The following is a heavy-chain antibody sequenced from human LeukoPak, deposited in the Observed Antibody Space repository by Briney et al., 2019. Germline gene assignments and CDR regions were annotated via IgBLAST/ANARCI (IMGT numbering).Heavy chain of an antibody. CDR1: GFTFSSYA. J-gene: IGHJ4*02. D-gene: IGHD2-21*01. V-gene: IGHV3-72*01. CDR2: IKHKAHSYTT. Sequence: GGSLRLSCAASGFTFSSYAMSWVRQAPGKGLEWVGRIKHKAHSYTTEYAASVKGRFTISRDDSKSSLYLQMNSLKIEDTAVYYCAQFAKGGWGQGTLVTVSS. CDR3: AQFAKGG.